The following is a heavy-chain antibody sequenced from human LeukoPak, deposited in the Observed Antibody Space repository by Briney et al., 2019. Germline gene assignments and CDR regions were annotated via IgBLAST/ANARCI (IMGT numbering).Heavy chain of an antibody. D-gene: IGHD3-10*02. Sequence: RTGGSLRLSCAASGFTFDDYGMSWVRQAPGKGLEWVSGINWNGGSTGYADSVKGRFTISRDNAKNSLYLHMNSLRGDDTALYYCAREVVRGYGMDVWGQGTTVTVSS. V-gene: IGHV3-20*04. CDR3: AREVVRGYGMDV. CDR1: GFTFDDYG. J-gene: IGHJ6*02. CDR2: INWNGGST.